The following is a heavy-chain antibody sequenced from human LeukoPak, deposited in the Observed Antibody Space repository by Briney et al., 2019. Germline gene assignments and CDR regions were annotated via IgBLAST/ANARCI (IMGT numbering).Heavy chain of an antibody. CDR3: ARDYESVFDY. Sequence: PGGSLRLSCAASGFTFSSYAMSWVRQAPGKGVEWVGVIGYDGSNKYYADSVKGRFTISRDNSKNTLYLQMNSLRAEDTAVYYCARDYESVFDYWGQGTLVTVSS. CDR2: IGYDGSNK. D-gene: IGHD3-3*01. V-gene: IGHV3-33*08. CDR1: GFTFSSYA. J-gene: IGHJ4*02.